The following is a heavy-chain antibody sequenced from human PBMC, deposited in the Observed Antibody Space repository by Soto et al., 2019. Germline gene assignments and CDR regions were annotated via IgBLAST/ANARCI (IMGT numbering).Heavy chain of an antibody. D-gene: IGHD3-3*01. V-gene: IGHV4-39*01. Sequence: SETLSLTCTVSGGSISSSSYYWGWIRQPPGKGLEWIGSIYYSGSTYYNPSLKSRVTISVDTSKNQFSLKLSSVTAADTAVYYCASTGITIFGVVIRLFDYWGQGTLVTVSS. J-gene: IGHJ4*02. CDR1: GGSISSSSYY. CDR3: ASTGITIFGVVIRLFDY. CDR2: IYYSGST.